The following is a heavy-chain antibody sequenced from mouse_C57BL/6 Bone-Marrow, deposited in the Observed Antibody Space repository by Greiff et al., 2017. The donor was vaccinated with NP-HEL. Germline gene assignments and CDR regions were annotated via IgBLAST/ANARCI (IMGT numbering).Heavy chain of an antibody. J-gene: IGHJ2*01. CDR2: IDPETGGT. CDR1: GYTFTDYE. D-gene: IGHD1-1*01. CDR3: TRLNYGSSWGY. Sequence: QVQLKQSGAELVRPGASVTLSCKASGYTFTDYEMHWVKQTPVHGLEWIGAIDPETGGTAYNQKFKGKAILTADKSSSTAYMELRSLTSEDSAVYYCTRLNYGSSWGYWGQGTTLTVSS. V-gene: IGHV1-15*01.